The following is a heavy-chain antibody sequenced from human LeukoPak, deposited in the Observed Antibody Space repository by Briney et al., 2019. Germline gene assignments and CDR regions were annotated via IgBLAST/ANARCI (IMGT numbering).Heavy chain of an antibody. J-gene: IGHJ6*02. CDR3: ATGFLYYYGMDV. Sequence: GASVKVSCKVSGYTLTELSMHWVRQAPGKGLEWMGGFDPEDGETIYAQKFQGRVTMTEDTSTDTAYMELSSLRSEDTAVHYCATGFLYYYGMDVWGQGTTVTVSS. V-gene: IGHV1-24*01. CDR2: FDPEDGET. D-gene: IGHD2-21*01. CDR1: GYTLTELS.